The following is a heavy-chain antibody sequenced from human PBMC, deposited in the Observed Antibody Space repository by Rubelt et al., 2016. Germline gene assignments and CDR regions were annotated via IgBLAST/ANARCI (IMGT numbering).Heavy chain of an antibody. V-gene: IGHV3-48*01. CDR3: ARGDAGIAVTQVD. Sequence: EVQLVESGGGLVQPGGSLRLSCAASGFTFSSYSMNWVRQAPGKGLEWVSYISSSSSTIYYADSVKGRLTISKDNSKNTLYLQMNSLRAEDTAVYYCARGDAGIAVTQVDWGQGTLVTVSS. J-gene: IGHJ4*02. CDR2: ISSSSSTI. D-gene: IGHD6-19*01. CDR1: GFTFSSYS.